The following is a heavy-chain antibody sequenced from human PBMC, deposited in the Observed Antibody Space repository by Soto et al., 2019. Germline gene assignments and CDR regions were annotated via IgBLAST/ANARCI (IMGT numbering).Heavy chain of an antibody. CDR1: GFTFGNYD. D-gene: IGHD4-17*01. CDR2: IGTAGDR. Sequence: EVQLVESGGGLVQPGGSLRLSCAASGFTFGNYDMHWVRQATGKGLEWVSGIGTAGDRYYSGSVKGRFTISRENATNSLYLQMKGLTAGDTAVYYCARGSGYGDLTYWGQGTLVTVSS. J-gene: IGHJ4*02. CDR3: ARGSGYGDLTY. V-gene: IGHV3-13*01.